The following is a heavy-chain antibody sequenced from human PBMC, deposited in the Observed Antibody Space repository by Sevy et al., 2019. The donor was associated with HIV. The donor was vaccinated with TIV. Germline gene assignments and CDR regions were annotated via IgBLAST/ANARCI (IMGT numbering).Heavy chain of an antibody. CDR3: VSLYYYDISGYFPGLRSFDI. Sequence: GGSLRLSCAASGFTVSSNYMSWVRQAPGKGLEWVSVIYSGGSTYYADSVKGRFTISRDNSKNTLYLQMNSLRAEDTAVYYCVSLYYYDISGYFPGLRSFDIWGQGTMVTVSS. D-gene: IGHD3-22*01. CDR1: GFTVSSNY. CDR2: IYSGGST. J-gene: IGHJ3*02. V-gene: IGHV3-53*01.